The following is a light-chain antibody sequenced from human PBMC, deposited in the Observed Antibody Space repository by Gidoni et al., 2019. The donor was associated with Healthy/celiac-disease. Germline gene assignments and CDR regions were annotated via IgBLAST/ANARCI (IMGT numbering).Light chain of an antibody. Sequence: EIVFSQSPGTLSLSPGERATLSCTASQSVSSNSLAWYQQKPGQAPRLLIYGASSRATGIPDRFSGSGSGTDFTLTISRLEPEDFAVYYCQQYGSSPWTFGQGTKVEIK. CDR2: GAS. CDR3: QQYGSSPWT. V-gene: IGKV3-20*01. CDR1: QSVSSNS. J-gene: IGKJ1*01.